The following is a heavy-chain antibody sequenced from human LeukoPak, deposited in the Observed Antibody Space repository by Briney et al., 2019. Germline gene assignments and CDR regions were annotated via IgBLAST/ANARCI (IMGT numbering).Heavy chain of an antibody. CDR2: IYYSGST. CDR3: ARGGVELEKANWFDP. J-gene: IGHJ5*02. V-gene: IGHV4-31*03. D-gene: IGHD1-1*01. CDR1: GGSISSGGYY. Sequence: SQTLSLTCTVSGGSISSGGYYWSRIRQHPGKGLEWIGYIYYSGSTYYNPSLKSRVTISVDTSKNQFSLKLSSVTAADTAVYYCARGGVELEKANWFDPWGQGTLVTVSS.